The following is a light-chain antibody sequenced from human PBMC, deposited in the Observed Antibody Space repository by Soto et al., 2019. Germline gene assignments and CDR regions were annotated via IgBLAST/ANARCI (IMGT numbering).Light chain of an antibody. V-gene: IGKV1-27*01. CDR2: AAS. CDR3: QKCKTAPFT. J-gene: IGKJ4*01. CDR1: QGIANY. Sequence: DIQMTQSPSPLSASVGDRVTITCRASQGIANYLAWYQQKPGRVPKLLIYAASTLQSGVPSRFTGSGSGTDFTLTINSLQPEDVATYYCQKCKTAPFTFGGGTKVDIK.